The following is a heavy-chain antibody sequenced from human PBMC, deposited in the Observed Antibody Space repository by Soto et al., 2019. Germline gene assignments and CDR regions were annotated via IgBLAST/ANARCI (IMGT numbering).Heavy chain of an antibody. Sequence: QVQLQESGPGLVKPSQTLSLTCTVSGGSISSGGYYWSWIRQHPGKGLEWIGYIYYSGSTYYNPSLKSRVTLSVDTSKNRFSLKLSSVTSADTAVYYCARDLQYSRLFYGMDVWGQGTTVTVSS. CDR2: IYYSGST. CDR1: GGSISSGGYY. V-gene: IGHV4-31*03. CDR3: ARDLQYSRLFYGMDV. D-gene: IGHD6-13*01. J-gene: IGHJ6*02.